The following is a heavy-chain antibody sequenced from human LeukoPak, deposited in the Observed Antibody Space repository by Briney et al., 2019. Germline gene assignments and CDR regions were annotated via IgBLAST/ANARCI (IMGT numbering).Heavy chain of an antibody. J-gene: IGHJ4*02. V-gene: IGHV4-59*01. D-gene: IGHD1-1*01. CDR3: ARDYGTTGWDYFDY. CDR2: FYYSGT. CDR1: GASISSYY. Sequence: SETLSLTCTVSGASISSYYWNWIRQSPGKGLEWIGYFYYSGTNYNPSLKSRVTISGDTSKNQFFLKLSSVTAADTAVYYCARDYGTTGWDYFDYWGQGTLATLSS.